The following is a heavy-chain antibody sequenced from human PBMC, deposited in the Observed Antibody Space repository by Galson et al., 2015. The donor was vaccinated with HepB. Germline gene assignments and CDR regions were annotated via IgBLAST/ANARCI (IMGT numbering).Heavy chain of an antibody. J-gene: IGHJ6*02. V-gene: IGHV1-18*04. D-gene: IGHD4-17*01. Sequence: SVKVSCKASGYTFTSYGISWVRQAPGQGLEWMGWISAYNGNTNYAQKLQGRVTMTTDTSTSTAYMELRSLRSDDTAVYYCARDRTVSAAYYYYGMDVWGQGTTVTVSS. CDR2: ISAYNGNT. CDR1: GYTFTSYG. CDR3: ARDRTVSAAYYYYGMDV.